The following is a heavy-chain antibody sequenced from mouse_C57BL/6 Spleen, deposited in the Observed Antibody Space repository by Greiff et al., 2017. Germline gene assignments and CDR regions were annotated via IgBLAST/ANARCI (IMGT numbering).Heavy chain of an antibody. Sequence: EVTLVESGGGLVKPGGSLKLSCAASGFTFSDYGMHWVRQAPEKGLEWVAYISSGSSTIYYADTVKGRFTISRDNAKNTLFLQMTSLRSEDTAMYYCARPGNYVGDNDMDYWGQGTSVTVSS. CDR1: GFTFSDYG. V-gene: IGHV5-17*01. CDR3: ARPGNYVGDNDMDY. CDR2: ISSGSSTI. J-gene: IGHJ4*01. D-gene: IGHD2-1*01.